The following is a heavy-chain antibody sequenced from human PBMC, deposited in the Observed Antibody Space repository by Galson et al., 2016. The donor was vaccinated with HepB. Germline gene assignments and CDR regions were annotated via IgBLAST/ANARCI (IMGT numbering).Heavy chain of an antibody. V-gene: IGHV4-30-4*01. Sequence: TLSLTCTVSGDSICSADYFWSWIRQPPGKGLDWIGYIFYTGSTYYNPSLKSRVTISVDTSKNQFSLRLTSVTAADTAVYYCARERSRGSIWGIFDYWGQGALVTVSS. J-gene: IGHJ4*02. D-gene: IGHD6-13*01. CDR1: GDSICSADYF. CDR3: ARERSRGSIWGIFDY. CDR2: IFYTGST.